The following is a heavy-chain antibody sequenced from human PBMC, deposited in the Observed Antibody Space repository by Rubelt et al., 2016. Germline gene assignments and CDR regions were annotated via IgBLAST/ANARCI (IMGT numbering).Heavy chain of an antibody. CDR2: INAGNGNT. Sequence: QVQLVQSGAEVKKPGASVKVSCKASGYTFTSYAMHWVRQAPGQRLEWMGWINAGNGNTKYSQKFQGRVTITRDTSASTAYMELSSMRSEDTAVYYCARDIYSGGYYGYWGQGTLVTVSS. V-gene: IGHV1-3*01. CDR3: ARDIYSGGYYGY. CDR1: GYTFTSYA. D-gene: IGHD1-26*01. J-gene: IGHJ4*02.